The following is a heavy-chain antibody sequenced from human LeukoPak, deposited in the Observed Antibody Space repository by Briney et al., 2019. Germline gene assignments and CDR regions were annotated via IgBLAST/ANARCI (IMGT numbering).Heavy chain of an antibody. D-gene: IGHD3-9*01. CDR3: ARRRVLRYFNYFDY. CDR1: GGSISSSSYY. V-gene: IGHV4-39*01. Sequence: KASETLSLTCTVSGGSISSSSYYWGWIRQPPGKGLEWIGSIYYSGSTYYNPSLKSRVTISVDTSKNQFSLKLSSVTAADTAVYYCARRRVLRYFNYFDYWGQGTLVTVSS. J-gene: IGHJ4*02. CDR2: IYYSGST.